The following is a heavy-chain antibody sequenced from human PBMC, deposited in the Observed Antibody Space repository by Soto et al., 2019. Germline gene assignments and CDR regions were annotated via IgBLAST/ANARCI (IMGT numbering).Heavy chain of an antibody. CDR1: GDSINNSDCY. CDR3: AREKKDASGDYHAFDI. CDR2: IYYSVTK. V-gene: IGHV4-31*03. J-gene: IGHJ3*02. D-gene: IGHD4-17*01. Sequence: QVQLQESGPGLVKPSQTLSLTCTVSGDSINNSDCYLSWLRQLPGKGLEWIGYIYYSVTKYYNPSLKSRVSMSVDMSKNQLSLNLTSVTAEDKAVYYCAREKKDASGDYHAFDIWGQGTVVTVSS.